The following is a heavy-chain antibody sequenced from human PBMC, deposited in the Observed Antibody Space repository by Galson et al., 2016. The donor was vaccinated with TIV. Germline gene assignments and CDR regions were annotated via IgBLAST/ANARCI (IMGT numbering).Heavy chain of an antibody. J-gene: IGHJ6*02. Sequence: SLRLSCAASLFTVTDYYINWVRQAPGKGLEWVAYISHSGTTTFYAEGVRGRFTISRDNAKNSAFLDMSSLRAEDTAVYYCARASTMRVADYYYGMDLWGQGTTVTVSS. CDR1: LFTVTDYY. CDR2: ISHSGTTT. D-gene: IGHD3-10*01. CDR3: ARASTMRVADYYYGMDL. V-gene: IGHV3-11*04.